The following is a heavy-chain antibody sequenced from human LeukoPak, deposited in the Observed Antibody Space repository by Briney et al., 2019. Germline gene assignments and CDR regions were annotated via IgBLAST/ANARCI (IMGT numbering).Heavy chain of an antibody. CDR1: KFIFSNYW. D-gene: IGHD3-9*01. CDR2: IGPNGAST. V-gene: IGHV3-64D*06. J-gene: IGHJ4*02. CDR3: VKDLTGTWSFDY. Sequence: GGSLRLSRAASKFIFSNYWMSWVRQAPGKGLEYVSSIGPNGASTLYADSVKGRFTISRDNSKNALYLQLTSLRLEDTALYYCVKDLTGTWSFDYWGQGTLVTVSS.